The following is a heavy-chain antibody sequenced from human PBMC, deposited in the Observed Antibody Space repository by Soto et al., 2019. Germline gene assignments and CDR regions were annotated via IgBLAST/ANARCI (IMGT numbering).Heavy chain of an antibody. CDR3: ARDMGPSGAYGY. J-gene: IGHJ4*02. Sequence: EVQLVDSGGDLVQPGGSLRLSCAASVFTFSTYWMSWVRQAPGKGLEWVANIDPDGSQKYYVDSVKGRFTISRDNAKNSLYLQMNSLRAEDPAVYYCARDMGPSGAYGYWGQGTLVTVSS. CDR1: VFTFSTYW. D-gene: IGHD1-26*01. CDR2: IDPDGSQK. V-gene: IGHV3-7*03.